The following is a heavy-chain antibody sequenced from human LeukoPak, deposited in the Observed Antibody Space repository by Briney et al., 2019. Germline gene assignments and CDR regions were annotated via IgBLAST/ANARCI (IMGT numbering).Heavy chain of an antibody. J-gene: IGHJ6*03. CDR1: GFTFSDYY. CDR3: ARGRAAGKYYYYYYYMDV. V-gene: IGHV4-34*01. Sequence: LRLSCAASGFTFSDYYLSWIRRPPGKGLEWIGEINHSGSTNYNPSLKSRVTMSVDTSRNQFSLKLSSVTAADTAVYYCARGRAAGKYYYYYYYMDVWGKGTTVTVSS. CDR2: INHSGST. D-gene: IGHD6-13*01.